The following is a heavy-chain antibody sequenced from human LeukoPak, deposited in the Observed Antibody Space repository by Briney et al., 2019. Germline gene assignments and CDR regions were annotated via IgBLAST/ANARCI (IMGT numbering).Heavy chain of an antibody. CDR1: GFTFSSYA. Sequence: GGSLRLSCAASGFTFSSYAMHWVRQAPGKGLEWVGFIRSKAYGGTTEYAASVKGRFTISRDDSKSIAYLQMNSLKTEDTAVYYCTRAALYYYDSSRGAFDIWGQGTMVTVSS. CDR3: TRAALYYYDSSRGAFDI. J-gene: IGHJ3*02. CDR2: IRSKAYGGTT. D-gene: IGHD3-22*01. V-gene: IGHV3-49*04.